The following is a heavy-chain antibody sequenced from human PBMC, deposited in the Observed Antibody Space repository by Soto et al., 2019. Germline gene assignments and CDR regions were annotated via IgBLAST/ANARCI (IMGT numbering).Heavy chain of an antibody. CDR3: ARDNGGGSPYWFDP. CDR2: ISAYNGNT. CDR1: GYTFTSYG. J-gene: IGHJ5*02. V-gene: IGHV1-18*04. D-gene: IGHD2-15*01. Sequence: ASVTVSCTTSGYTFTSYGIGWVRQSPGQGLEWMGWISAYNGNTNYAQKLQGRVTMTTDTSTSTAYMELSSLRSEDTPVYYCARDNGGGSPYWFDPWGQGTLVTVSS.